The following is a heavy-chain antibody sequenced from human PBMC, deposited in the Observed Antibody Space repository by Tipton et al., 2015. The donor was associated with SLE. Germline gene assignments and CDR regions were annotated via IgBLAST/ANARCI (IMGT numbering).Heavy chain of an antibody. D-gene: IGHD1-14*01. CDR1: GGSFSGYY. CDR2: INHSGNT. J-gene: IGHJ3*02. CDR3: ARAGRAEDI. V-gene: IGHV4-34*01. Sequence: GLVKPSETLSLTCAVYGGSFSGYYWSWIRQPPGKGLEWIGEINHSGNTNYNPSLKSRITISVDTSKNQFSLKLSSVTAADTAVYYCARAGRAEDIWGQGTMVTVSS.